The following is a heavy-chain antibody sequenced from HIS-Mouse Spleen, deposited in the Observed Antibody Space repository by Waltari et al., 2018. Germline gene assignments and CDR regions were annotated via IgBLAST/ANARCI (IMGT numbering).Heavy chain of an antibody. Sequence: EVQLVESGGGPVKPGGSLRLSCAASGFTFSSYSMNWVRQAPGKGLEWVPSISSSSSYIYYADSVKGRFTISRDNAKNSLYLQMNSLRAEDTAVYYCARDDDEAVAGTNWFDPWGQGTLVTVSS. V-gene: IGHV3-21*01. CDR3: ARDDDEAVAGTNWFDP. CDR1: GFTFSSYS. J-gene: IGHJ5*02. D-gene: IGHD6-19*01. CDR2: ISSSSSYI.